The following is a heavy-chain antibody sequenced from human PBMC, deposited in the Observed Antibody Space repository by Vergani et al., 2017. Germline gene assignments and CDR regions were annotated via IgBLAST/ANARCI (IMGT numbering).Heavy chain of an antibody. CDR3: ARELSENDTYGGSGY. V-gene: IGHV1-18*01. CDR1: GYTFSTYG. CDR2: ISGYNGNT. D-gene: IGHD6-25*01. Sequence: QVQLVQSGAEVKKPGASVKVSCQASGYTFSTYGISWVRQAPGQGVEWMGWISGYNGNTNFPATFQGRLTMTTDTSTRTAYMELRSLRSDDTAVYYCARELSENDTYGGSGYRGPGTLGTVSS. J-gene: IGHJ1*01.